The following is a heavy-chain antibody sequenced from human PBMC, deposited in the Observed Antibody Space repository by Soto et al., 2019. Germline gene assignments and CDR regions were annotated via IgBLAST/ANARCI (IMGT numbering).Heavy chain of an antibody. J-gene: IGHJ6*02. Sequence: GASVKVSCKTSGYSFANQAINWVRQAPGQGLEWVGWISGRSGNSNYAETVRGRVTMTTDTSTGTAYLELRALTTDDTAVYYCARGYDSSAYFYPLGDGMDVWGQGTTVTFSS. CDR2: ISGRSGNS. D-gene: IGHD3-22*01. CDR3: ARGYDSSAYFYPLGDGMDV. V-gene: IGHV1-18*01. CDR1: GYSFANQA.